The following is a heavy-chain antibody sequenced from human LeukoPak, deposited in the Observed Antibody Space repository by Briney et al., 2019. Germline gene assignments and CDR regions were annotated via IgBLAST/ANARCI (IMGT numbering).Heavy chain of an antibody. CDR3: ARLGIMITFGGVTLPTYYFDY. D-gene: IGHD3-16*01. V-gene: IGHV4-34*01. J-gene: IGHJ4*02. CDR2: INHSGST. Sequence: PSETLSLTCAVSGGSFSGYYWSWIRQPPGKGLEWIGEINHSGSTNYNPSLKSRVTISVDTSKNQFSLKLSSVTAADTAVYYCARLGIMITFGGVTLPTYYFDYWGQGTLVTVSS. CDR1: GGSFSGYY.